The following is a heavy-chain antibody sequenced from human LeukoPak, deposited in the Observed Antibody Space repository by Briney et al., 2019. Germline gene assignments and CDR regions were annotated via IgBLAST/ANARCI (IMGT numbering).Heavy chain of an antibody. J-gene: IGHJ6*03. D-gene: IGHD3-22*01. CDR3: ARDPTDSSNYYYLGRAV. V-gene: IGHV1-46*01. CDR1: GYIFTSYY. Sequence: GASVKVSCKASGYIFTSYYMHWVRQAPGQGLEWMGIINPRGGSTSYAQKFQGRVTMTRDTSTTTVYMELSSLRSEDTAVYYCARDPTDSSNYYYLGRAVWGKGPTVPFP. CDR2: INPRGGST.